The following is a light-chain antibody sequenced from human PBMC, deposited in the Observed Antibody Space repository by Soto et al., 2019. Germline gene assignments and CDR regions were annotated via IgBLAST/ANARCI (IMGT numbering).Light chain of an antibody. CDR3: SSYTSSRTLV. V-gene: IGLV2-14*01. Sequence: QSVLTQPASVSGSPGQSITISCTGTSSDVGGYNYVSWYQQHPGKAPKLMIYEVSNRPSGVSNRFSGSKSGNTASLTISGLQAEDEADYYCSSYTSSRTLVFGRGTKLTVL. CDR2: EVS. CDR1: SSDVGGYNY. J-gene: IGLJ2*01.